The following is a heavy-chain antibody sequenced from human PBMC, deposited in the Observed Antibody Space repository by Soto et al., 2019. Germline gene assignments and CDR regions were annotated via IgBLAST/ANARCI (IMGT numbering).Heavy chain of an antibody. V-gene: IGHV3-74*03. Sequence: GGSLRLSCAASDFSLSPYWMHWVRQVPGRGLEWVARLSSDGFGAAYADSVKGRFFISRDIDRNNLSLQMNSLRADDTAVYYCARDLGGPNXWGRGTSVTVSX. CDR2: LSSDGFGA. D-gene: IGHD3-16*01. CDR3: ARDLGGPNX. J-gene: IGHJ4*02. CDR1: DFSLSPYW.